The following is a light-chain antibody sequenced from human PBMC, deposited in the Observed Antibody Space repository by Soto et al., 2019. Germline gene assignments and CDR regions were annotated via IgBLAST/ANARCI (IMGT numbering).Light chain of an antibody. CDR3: SSYTSSSTLYV. Sequence: QSALTQPASVSGSPGQSITISCTGTSSDVGGYNYVSWYQQHPGKAPKLMIYDVSNLPSGVSNRFSGSKSGNTASLTISGLQAEDEADYYCSSYTSSSTLYVVGTGTKLTVL. CDR2: DVS. V-gene: IGLV2-14*01. CDR1: SSDVGGYNY. J-gene: IGLJ1*01.